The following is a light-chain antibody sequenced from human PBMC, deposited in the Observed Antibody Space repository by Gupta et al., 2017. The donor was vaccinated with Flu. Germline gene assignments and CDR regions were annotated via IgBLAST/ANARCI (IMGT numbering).Light chain of an antibody. CDR3: QQRANWPLA. J-gene: IGKJ4*01. CDR2: DAS. V-gene: IGKV3-11*01. CDR1: QSVSSY. Sequence: GERATRTCRASQSVSSYLVWYQQKPGQAPRLLIYDASNRATGIPARFSGSGSGTDFTLTISSLEPEDFAVYYCQQRANWPLAFGGGTKVEIK.